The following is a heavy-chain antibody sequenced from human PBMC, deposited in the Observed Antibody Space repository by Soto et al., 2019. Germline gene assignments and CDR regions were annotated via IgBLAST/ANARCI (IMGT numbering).Heavy chain of an antibody. CDR1: GFTFSSYG. CDR2: ISYNGSNK. J-gene: IGHJ3*02. Sequence: GGSLRLSCAASGFTFSSYGMHWVRQAPGKGLEWVAVISYNGSNKYYADSVKGRFTISRDNSKNTLYLQMNSLRAEDTAAYYCAKEKEGNSEMDDAFDIWGQGTMVTVS. CDR3: AKEKEGNSEMDDAFDI. V-gene: IGHV3-30*18. D-gene: IGHD4-4*01.